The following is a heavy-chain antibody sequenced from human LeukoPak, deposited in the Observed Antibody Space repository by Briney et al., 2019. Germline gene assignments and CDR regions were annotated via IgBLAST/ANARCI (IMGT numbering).Heavy chain of an antibody. D-gene: IGHD5-18*01. Sequence: SETLSLTCTVSGGSISSSTYYWGWIRQPPGKGLEWIANIYYSGRTYYNPSLKSRVTISVDTSKNQFSLKLSSVTAADTAVYYCVCGGYSYGFGWFDPWGQGTLVTVSS. V-gene: IGHV4-39*07. J-gene: IGHJ5*02. CDR1: GGSISSSTYY. CDR3: VCGGYSYGFGWFDP. CDR2: IYYSGRT.